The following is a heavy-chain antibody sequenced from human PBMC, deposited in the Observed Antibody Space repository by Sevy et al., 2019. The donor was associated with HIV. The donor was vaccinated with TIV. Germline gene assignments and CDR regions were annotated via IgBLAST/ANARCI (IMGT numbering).Heavy chain of an antibody. J-gene: IGHJ4*02. D-gene: IGHD2-8*01. CDR1: GFTFSKYS. Sequence: GGSLRLSCAASGFTFSKYSMSWVRQPPGKGLEWVSTLSFGCGEINYADSVKGRFTISRDNSKSCVYLQMNNLRPEGMAVYYCAREGCTKPHDYWGQGTLVTVSS. CDR3: AREGCTKPHDY. CDR2: LSFGCGEI. V-gene: IGHV3-23*01.